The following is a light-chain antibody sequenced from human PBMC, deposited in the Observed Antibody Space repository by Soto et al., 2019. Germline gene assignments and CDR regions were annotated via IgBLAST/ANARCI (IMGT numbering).Light chain of an antibody. J-gene: IGLJ2*01. CDR3: SSYAGSNNLVV. CDR1: SSDVGGYNF. V-gene: IGLV2-8*01. CDR2: EVT. Sequence: QSALTQPPSASGSHGQSVTISCTGSSSDVGGYNFVSWYHQRPGKAPKLMIYEVTKRPSGVPARFSGSKSGNTASLTVAGLQAEDEADYYCSSYAGSNNLVVFGGGTKLTVL.